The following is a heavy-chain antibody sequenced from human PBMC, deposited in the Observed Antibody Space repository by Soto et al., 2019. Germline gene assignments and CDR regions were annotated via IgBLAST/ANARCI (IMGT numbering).Heavy chain of an antibody. CDR2: IDPSDSKT. D-gene: IGHD6-25*01. CDR3: ARHGEWAATFFDS. Sequence: GESLKISCQGSGYSFNIYWITWVRQMPGKGLEWMGRIDPSDSKTNYSPSFQGHVAMSADKSISTAYLQWSSLKASDTAIYYCARHGEWAATFFDSWGQGTPVTVYS. V-gene: IGHV5-10-1*01. J-gene: IGHJ4*02. CDR1: GYSFNIYW.